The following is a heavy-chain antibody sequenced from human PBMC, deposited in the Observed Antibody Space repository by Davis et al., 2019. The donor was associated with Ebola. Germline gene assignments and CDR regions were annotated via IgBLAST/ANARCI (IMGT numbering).Heavy chain of an antibody. D-gene: IGHD3-16*01. J-gene: IGHJ4*02. Sequence: PGGSLRLSCAASGFTFSDYYMSWIRQAPGRELEWLLHISTSASTIYYADSVKGRFTISRDNAKNSLYLQMDSLRAEDTAVYYCARDLFWGINEWGQGTLVTVSS. V-gene: IGHV3-11*04. CDR3: ARDLFWGINE. CDR1: GFTFSDYY. CDR2: ISTSASTI.